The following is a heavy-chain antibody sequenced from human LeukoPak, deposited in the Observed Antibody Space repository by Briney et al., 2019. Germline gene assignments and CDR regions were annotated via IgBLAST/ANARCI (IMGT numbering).Heavy chain of an antibody. J-gene: IGHJ3*02. Sequence: ASVKVSCKVSGYTLTELSMHWVRQAPGKGLEWMGGFDPEDGETIYAQKFQGRVTMTEDTSTDTAYMELSSLRSEDTAVYYCATMGLIVVWAYDAFDIWGQGTMVTVSS. CDR3: ATMGLIVVWAYDAFDI. CDR2: FDPEDGET. CDR1: GYTLTELS. V-gene: IGHV1-24*01. D-gene: IGHD2-2*01.